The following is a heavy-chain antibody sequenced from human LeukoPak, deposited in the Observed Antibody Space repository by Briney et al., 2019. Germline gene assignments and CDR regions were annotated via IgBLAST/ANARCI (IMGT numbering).Heavy chain of an antibody. CDR2: IYSDGST. D-gene: IGHD6-19*01. CDR3: ARDDIAVAGTDY. V-gene: IGHV3-53*01. J-gene: IGHJ4*02. Sequence: GGSLRLSCAASGLTLSSNYMSWVRQAPGKGLEWVSVIYSDGSTYYADSVKGRLTISRDNSKNTLYLQMNSLRVEDTAVYYCARDDIAVAGTDYWGQGTLVTVSS. CDR1: GLTLSSNY.